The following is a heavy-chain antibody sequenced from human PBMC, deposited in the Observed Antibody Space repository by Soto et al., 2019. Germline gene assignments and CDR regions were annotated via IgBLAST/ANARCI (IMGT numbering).Heavy chain of an antibody. V-gene: IGHV4-30-2*01. CDR1: GGSISSGGYS. J-gene: IGHJ5*02. D-gene: IGHD5-18*01. Sequence: SETLSLTCAVSGGSISSGGYSWSWIRQPPGKGLEWIGYIYHSGSTYYNPSLKSRVTISVDRSKNQFSLKLSSVTAADTAVYYCAKYSKNWFDPWGQGTPVTVSS. CDR3: AKYSKNWFDP. CDR2: IYHSGST.